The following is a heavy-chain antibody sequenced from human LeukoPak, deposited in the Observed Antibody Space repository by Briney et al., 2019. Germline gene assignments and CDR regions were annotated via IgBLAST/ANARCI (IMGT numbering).Heavy chain of an antibody. D-gene: IGHD4-17*01. CDR1: GGSFSGYY. CDR3: ARESVTTGAFDI. J-gene: IGHJ3*02. V-gene: IGHV4-34*01. Sequence: KASETLSLTCAVYGGSFSGYYWSWIRQPPGKGLEWIGEINHSGSTNYNPSLKSRVTISVDTSKNQFSLKLSSVTAADTAVYYCARESVTTGAFDIWGQGTMVTVSS. CDR2: INHSGST.